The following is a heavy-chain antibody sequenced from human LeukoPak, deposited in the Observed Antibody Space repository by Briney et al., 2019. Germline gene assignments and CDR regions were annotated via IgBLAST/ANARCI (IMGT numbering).Heavy chain of an antibody. J-gene: IGHJ6*03. D-gene: IGHD3-3*01. CDR3: ARAHPDPYDFWSGYRVNYYSYMDV. Sequence: GESLKISCKGSGYSFTSYWIGWVRQMPGKGLEWMGIIYPGDSDTRYSPSFQGQVTISADKSISTAYLQWSSLKASDTAVYYCARAHPDPYDFWSGYRVNYYSYMDVWGKGTTVTVSS. CDR2: IYPGDSDT. V-gene: IGHV5-51*01. CDR1: GYSFTSYW.